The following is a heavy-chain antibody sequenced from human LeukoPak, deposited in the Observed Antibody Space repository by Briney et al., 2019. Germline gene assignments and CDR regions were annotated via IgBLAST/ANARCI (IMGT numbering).Heavy chain of an antibody. CDR3: ARANFLYCSSTTCLFDY. V-gene: IGHV1-2*02. Sequence: ASVKVSCKASGYTFTDYYLHCVRQAPGQGFEWMGWINPNSGDTNYAQKFQGRVTMTRDTSISTAHMEMSRLRSDDTAVYYCARANFLYCSSTTCLFDYWGQGTLVTVSS. J-gene: IGHJ4*02. CDR2: INPNSGDT. CDR1: GYTFTDYY. D-gene: IGHD2-2*01.